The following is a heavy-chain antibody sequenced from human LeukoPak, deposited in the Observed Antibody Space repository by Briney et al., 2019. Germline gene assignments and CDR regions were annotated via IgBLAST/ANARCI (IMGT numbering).Heavy chain of an antibody. D-gene: IGHD1-26*01. CDR3: TMIEWERWRG. Sequence: GGSLRLSCAASGFTFSSYWMSWVRQAPGKGLEWVANIKQDGSEKYYVDSVEGRFTVSRDNTKNSLYLQMNSLRAEDTAVYYCTMIEWERWRGWGQGTLVTVSS. V-gene: IGHV3-7*03. CDR2: IKQDGSEK. J-gene: IGHJ4*02. CDR1: GFTFSSYW.